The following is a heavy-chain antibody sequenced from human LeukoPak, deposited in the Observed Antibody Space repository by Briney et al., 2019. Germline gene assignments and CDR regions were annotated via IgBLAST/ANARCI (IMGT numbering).Heavy chain of an antibody. Sequence: ASVKVSCKASGYTFTSYDINWVRQATGQGLEWMGWMNPNSGNTGYAQKFQGRVTMTRNTSISTAYMELSSLRSEDTAVYYCARGASYYYDSSGYYEGYYCYYGMDVWGQGTTVTVSS. J-gene: IGHJ6*02. CDR2: MNPNSGNT. CDR1: GYTFTSYD. CDR3: ARGASYYYDSSGYYEGYYCYYGMDV. V-gene: IGHV1-8*01. D-gene: IGHD3-22*01.